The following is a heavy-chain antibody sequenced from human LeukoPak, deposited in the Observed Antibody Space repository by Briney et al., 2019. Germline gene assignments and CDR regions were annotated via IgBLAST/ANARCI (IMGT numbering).Heavy chain of an antibody. CDR2: IRYDGSNK. CDR1: GFTFSSYG. J-gene: IGHJ4*02. Sequence: GGSLRLSCAASGFTFSSYGMHWVRQAPGKGLEWVAFIRYDGSNKYYADSVKGRFTISRDNSKNTLYLQMNSLRAEDTAVYYCAKDGDSGCSSTSCSEDGYWGQGTLVTVSS. CDR3: AKDGDSGCSSTSCSEDGY. V-gene: IGHV3-30*02. D-gene: IGHD2-2*01.